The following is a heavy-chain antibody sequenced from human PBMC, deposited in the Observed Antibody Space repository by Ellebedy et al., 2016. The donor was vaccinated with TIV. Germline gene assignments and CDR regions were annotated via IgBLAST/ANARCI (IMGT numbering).Heavy chain of an antibody. CDR3: ARTKVRGVPGFDY. Sequence: ASVKVSXXASGYTFTTHGINWVRQATGQGLECLGWMNPDSANTGYARKFQGRVTMTRDSSIGTAYMERSSLRSEDTAVYYCARTKVRGVPGFDYWGQGTLVTVSS. CDR2: MNPDSANT. D-gene: IGHD3-10*01. CDR1: GYTFTTHG. V-gene: IGHV1-8*01. J-gene: IGHJ4*02.